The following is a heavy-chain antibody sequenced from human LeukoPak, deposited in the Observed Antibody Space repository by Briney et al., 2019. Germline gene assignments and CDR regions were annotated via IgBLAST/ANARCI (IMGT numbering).Heavy chain of an antibody. V-gene: IGHV3-7*01. J-gene: IGHJ6*02. CDR2: IKQDGSGK. CDR1: GFTFSSYW. D-gene: IGHD3-22*01. Sequence: HPGGSLRLSCAASGFTFSSYWMSWVRQAPGKGLEWVANIKQDGSGKYYVDSVKGRFTISRDNAKNSLYLQMNSLRAEDTAVYYCARVGYYDTHYGMDVWGQGTTVTVSS. CDR3: ARVGYYDTHYGMDV.